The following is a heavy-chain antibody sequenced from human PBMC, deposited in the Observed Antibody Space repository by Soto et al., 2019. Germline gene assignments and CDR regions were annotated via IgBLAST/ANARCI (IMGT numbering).Heavy chain of an antibody. J-gene: IGHJ4*02. V-gene: IGHV4-59*01. CDR1: GGSIRSYY. CDR2: IFYSGST. D-gene: IGHD5-18*01. Sequence: SETLSLTCTVSGGSIRSYYWPWIRQPPGKGLEWHGYIFYSGSTFYNPSLKSRVTISIHTSKSQFSLQLTSVTAADTAVYHCARGAADTAMVDSWGQGTLVTVSS. CDR3: ARGAADTAMVDS.